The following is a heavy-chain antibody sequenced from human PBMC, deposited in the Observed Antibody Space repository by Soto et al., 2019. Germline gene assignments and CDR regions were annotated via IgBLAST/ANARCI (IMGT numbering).Heavy chain of an antibody. D-gene: IGHD2-15*01. J-gene: IGHJ5*02. Sequence: EVQLVESGGGLVQPGRSLRLSCAASGFTFDDYAMHWVRQAPGKGLEWVSGISWNSGSIGYADSVKGRFTISRDNAKNSLYLQLNSLRAEDTALYYCAKSLVVALSSPFDPWGRGTLVTVSS. CDR1: GFTFDDYA. V-gene: IGHV3-9*01. CDR3: AKSLVVALSSPFDP. CDR2: ISWNSGSI.